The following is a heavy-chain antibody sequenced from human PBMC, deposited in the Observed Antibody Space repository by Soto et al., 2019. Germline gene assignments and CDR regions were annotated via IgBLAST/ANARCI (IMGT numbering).Heavy chain of an antibody. Sequence: QVQLVQSGAEVKKPGASVKVSCKASGYTFTSYDINWVRQATGQGLEWMGWMNPKSGNTVYAQKCQGRVTMTRKTSISTAYMELSSLRSEDTAGYYWARKKVGAVEYWGQGTLVTVSP. CDR1: GYTFTSYD. D-gene: IGHD1-26*01. CDR3: ARKKVGAVEY. CDR2: MNPKSGNT. V-gene: IGHV1-8*01. J-gene: IGHJ4*02.